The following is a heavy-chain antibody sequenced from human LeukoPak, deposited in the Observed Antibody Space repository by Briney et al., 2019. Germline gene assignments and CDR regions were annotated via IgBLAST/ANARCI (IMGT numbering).Heavy chain of an antibody. J-gene: IGHJ6*03. CDR3: ARGTYDFWSGSLWGYYYYYMDV. D-gene: IGHD3-3*01. CDR2: IYYSGST. CDR1: GGSISSYY. Sequence: PSETPSLTCTVSGGSISSYYWSWIRQPPGKGLEWIGYIYYSGSTHYNPSLKSRVTTSVDTSKNQFSLKLSSVTAADTAVYYCARGTYDFWSGSLWGYYYYYMDVWGKGTTVTVSS. V-gene: IGHV4-59*08.